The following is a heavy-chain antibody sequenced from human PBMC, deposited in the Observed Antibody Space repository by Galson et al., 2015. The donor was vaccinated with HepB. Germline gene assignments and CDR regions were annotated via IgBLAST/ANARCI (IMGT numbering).Heavy chain of an antibody. CDR3: AKGGYYDFWSAYDP. CDR1: GFTFSNYG. J-gene: IGHJ5*02. V-gene: IGHV3-30*18. Sequence: SLRLSCAASGFTFSNYGIHWVRKAPGKGLEWVAVISYDGTNKYYADSVEGRFTISRDNSKNTLYLQMNSLRPEDTAIYYCAKGGYYDFWSAYDPWGQGTLVTVSS. CDR2: ISYDGTNK. D-gene: IGHD3-3*01.